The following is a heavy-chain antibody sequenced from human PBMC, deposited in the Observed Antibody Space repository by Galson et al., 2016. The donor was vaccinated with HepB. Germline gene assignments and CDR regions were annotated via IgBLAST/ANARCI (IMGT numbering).Heavy chain of an antibody. J-gene: IGHJ3*02. CDR2: INAGNGNT. V-gene: IGHV1-3*01. Sequence: SVKVSCKASGYTFTSYAMHWVRLAPGQRLEWMGWINAGNGNTKYSQKFQGRVTITRDTSASTAYMELSSLRSEDTAVYYCAGSRPRYFFSFDIWGQGTMVTVSS. CDR3: AGSRPRYFFSFDI. CDR1: GYTFTSYA. D-gene: IGHD3-9*01.